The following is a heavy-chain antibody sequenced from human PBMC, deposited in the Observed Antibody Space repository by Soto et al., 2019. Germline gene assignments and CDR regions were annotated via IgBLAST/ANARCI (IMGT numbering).Heavy chain of an antibody. D-gene: IGHD2-21*02. V-gene: IGHV4-34*01. CDR1: GGSFSGYY. J-gene: IGHJ4*02. Sequence: SETLSLTCAVYGGSFSGYYWSWIRQPPGKGLEWIGEINHSGSTNYNPSLKSRVTISVDTSKNQFSLKLSSVTAADTAVYYCARASSVTPYDYWGQGTLVTVSS. CDR3: ARASSVTPYDY. CDR2: INHSGST.